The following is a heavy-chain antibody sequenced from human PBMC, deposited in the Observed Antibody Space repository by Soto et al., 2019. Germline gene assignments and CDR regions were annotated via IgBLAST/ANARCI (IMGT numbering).Heavy chain of an antibody. V-gene: IGHV1-18*01. CDR3: AREVGVAGVSGGHFDY. Sequence: QVPLVQSGAEVKKPGASVKVSCKASGYTFTSYGIGWVRQAPGQGLEWMGWISAYNGNTNYAQKLQGRVTMTTDTSTSTAYMELRSLRSDDTAVYYCAREVGVAGVSGGHFDYWGQGTLVTVSS. CDR1: GYTFTSYG. D-gene: IGHD3-16*01. J-gene: IGHJ4*02. CDR2: ISAYNGNT.